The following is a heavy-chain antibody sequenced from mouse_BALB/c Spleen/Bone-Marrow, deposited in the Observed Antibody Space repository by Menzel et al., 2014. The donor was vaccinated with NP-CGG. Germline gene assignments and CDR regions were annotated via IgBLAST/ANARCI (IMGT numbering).Heavy chain of an antibody. D-gene: IGHD4-1*01. CDR2: ISSGSTAI. CDR1: GFTFSSFG. J-gene: IGHJ1*01. V-gene: IGHV5-17*02. CDR3: ARGGNWDGCDV. Sequence: EVKLVESGGGLVQPGGSRKLSCAASGFTFSSFGMHWVRQAPEKGLEWVAYISSGSTAICYADTVKGRFTISRDNPKNTLFLQMTSLRSEDTAVYYCARGGNWDGCDVWGAGTTVTASS.